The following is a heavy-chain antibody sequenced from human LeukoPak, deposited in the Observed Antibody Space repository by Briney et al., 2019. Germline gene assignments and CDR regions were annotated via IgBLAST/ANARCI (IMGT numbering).Heavy chain of an antibody. J-gene: IGHJ4*02. Sequence: ETLSLTCTVSGASISNYYWSWVRQAPGKGLEWVSGISSSPISTYYADSVKGRFTISRDNSKNTLYLQMNSLRAEDTAVYYCAKGWGKFDYWGQGTLVTVSS. V-gene: IGHV3-23*01. D-gene: IGHD3-16*01. CDR2: ISSSPIST. CDR1: GASISNYY. CDR3: AKGWGKFDY.